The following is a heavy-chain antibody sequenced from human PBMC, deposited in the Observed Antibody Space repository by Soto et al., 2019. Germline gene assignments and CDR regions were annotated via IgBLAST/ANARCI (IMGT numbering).Heavy chain of an antibody. CDR3: ARERSFGAEY. V-gene: IGHV1-8*01. Sequence: QVQLVQSGAEVKKPGASVKVSCKASGYTFTSYDINWVRQATGQGLEWMGWMNPNSGNTGYAQKFQGRVTMTRNTAVTTVYMELSSLRYDDTAVYYCARERSFGAEYWGQGTLVTVSS. D-gene: IGHD3-16*01. CDR1: GYTFTSYD. CDR2: MNPNSGNT. J-gene: IGHJ4*02.